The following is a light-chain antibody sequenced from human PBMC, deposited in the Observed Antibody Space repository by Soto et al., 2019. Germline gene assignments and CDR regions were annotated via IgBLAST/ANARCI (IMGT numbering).Light chain of an antibody. Sequence: QSVLTQPPSASGTPGQRVTISCSGSSSNIGSNTVNWYQQPPGTAPKLLIYSNNQRPSGVPDRFSGSKSGTSASLAISGLQSEDEADYYCAAWDDSLNAVFGGGTQLTVL. J-gene: IGLJ7*01. V-gene: IGLV1-44*01. CDR3: AAWDDSLNAV. CDR1: SSNIGSNT. CDR2: SNN.